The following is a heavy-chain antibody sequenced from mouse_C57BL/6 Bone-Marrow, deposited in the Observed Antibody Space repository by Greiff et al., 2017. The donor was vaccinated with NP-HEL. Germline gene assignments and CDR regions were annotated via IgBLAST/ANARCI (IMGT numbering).Heavy chain of an antibody. Sequence: EVQGVESGGGLVKPGGSLKLSCAASGFTFSDYGMHWVRQAPEKGLEWVAYISSGSSTIYYADTVKGRFTISRDNAKNTLFLQMTSLRSEDTAMYYCASPYYYGSSYYAMDYWGQGTSVTVSS. CDR3: ASPYYYGSSYYAMDY. CDR2: ISSGSSTI. J-gene: IGHJ4*01. CDR1: GFTFSDYG. V-gene: IGHV5-17*01. D-gene: IGHD1-1*01.